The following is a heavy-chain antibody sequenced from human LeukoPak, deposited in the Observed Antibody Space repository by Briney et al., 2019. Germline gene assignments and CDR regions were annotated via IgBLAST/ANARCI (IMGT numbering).Heavy chain of an antibody. CDR3: ARRQLSMGADTFDI. Sequence: GGSLRLSCAASGFSFDDYAMHWVRQAPGKGPEWVSLISRDGGSTYYADSVKGRFTISRDNSKNSLYLQMNSLRAEDTALYYCARRQLSMGADTFDIWGQGTTVTVSS. CDR1: GFSFDDYA. D-gene: IGHD6-13*01. J-gene: IGHJ3*02. CDR2: ISRDGGST. V-gene: IGHV3-43D*03.